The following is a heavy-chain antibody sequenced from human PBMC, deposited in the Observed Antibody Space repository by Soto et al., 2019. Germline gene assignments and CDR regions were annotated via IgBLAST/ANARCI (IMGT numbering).Heavy chain of an antibody. D-gene: IGHD3-10*01. Sequence: GGSVRLSCTGSGLPFANFRMSWFRQAPGKGLEWVGFIRSQPYGGTTQYAASVRGRFTISRDDSKGIAYLQMNSLKSEDSGVYYCIGSFPFWGQGTLVTVSS. V-gene: IGHV3-49*03. CDR1: GLPFANFR. CDR3: IGSFPF. CDR2: IRSQPYGGTT. J-gene: IGHJ1*01.